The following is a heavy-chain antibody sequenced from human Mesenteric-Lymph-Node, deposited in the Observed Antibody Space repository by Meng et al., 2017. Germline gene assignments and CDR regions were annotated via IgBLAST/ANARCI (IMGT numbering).Heavy chain of an antibody. J-gene: IGHJ2*01. CDR1: GFTLSSYS. V-gene: IGHV3-33*01. Sequence: LVGRGGGWVQPGRSLSLSCAASGFTLSSYSIHWVRQAPGKGLEWVAVIWYDGSNKYYADSVKGRFTISRDNSKNTLYLQMNSLRAEDTAVYYCARDHSSGWNGWYFDLWGRGTLVTVSS. CDR2: IWYDGSNK. CDR3: ARDHSSGWNGWYFDL. D-gene: IGHD6-19*01.